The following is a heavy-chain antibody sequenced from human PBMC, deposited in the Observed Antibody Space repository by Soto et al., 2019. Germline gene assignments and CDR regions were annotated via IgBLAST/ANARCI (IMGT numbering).Heavy chain of an antibody. Sequence: PGGSLRLSCAASGFTFSSYGMHWVRQAPGKGLEWVAVISYDGSNKYYADSVKGRFTIPRDNSKNTLYLQMNSLRAEDTAVYYCAKVDRTFDYDILTGPSDYWGQGTLVTVSS. CDR2: ISYDGSNK. J-gene: IGHJ4*02. CDR3: AKVDRTFDYDILTGPSDY. D-gene: IGHD3-9*01. CDR1: GFTFSSYG. V-gene: IGHV3-30*18.